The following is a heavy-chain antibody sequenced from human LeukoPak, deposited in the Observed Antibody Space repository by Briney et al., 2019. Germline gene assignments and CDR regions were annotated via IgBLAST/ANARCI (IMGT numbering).Heavy chain of an antibody. D-gene: IGHD2-21*02. CDR3: AKICGGDCYSGAFDI. J-gene: IGHJ3*02. Sequence: GGSLRLSCAASGFTFSSYGMHWVRQAPGKGLEWVTVISYDGSNKYYADSVKGRFTISRDNSKNTLYLQMNSLRAEDTAVYYCAKICGGDCYSGAFDIWGQGTMVTVSS. CDR2: ISYDGSNK. CDR1: GFTFSSYG. V-gene: IGHV3-30*18.